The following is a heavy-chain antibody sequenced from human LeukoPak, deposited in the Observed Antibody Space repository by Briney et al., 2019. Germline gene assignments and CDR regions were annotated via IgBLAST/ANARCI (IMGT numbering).Heavy chain of an antibody. CDR3: ARDSGDYSKEYDGFDT. D-gene: IGHD4-11*01. CDR2: ISGYNGNT. J-gene: IGHJ3*02. Sequence: ASVKVSCKASGYTFTTYGISWVRQAPGQGLEWMGWISGYNGNTNYAQKLQGRVTMTTDTSTSTAYVELRSLRPDDTAVYYCARDSGDYSKEYDGFDTWGQGTMVTVSS. V-gene: IGHV1-18*01. CDR1: GYTFTTYG.